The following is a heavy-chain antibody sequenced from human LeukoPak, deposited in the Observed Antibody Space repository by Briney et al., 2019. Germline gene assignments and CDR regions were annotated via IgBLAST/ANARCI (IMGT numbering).Heavy chain of an antibody. CDR3: ARHPDFWGGYYYAFDV. CDR1: GFTFTNVW. J-gene: IGHJ3*01. Sequence: PGGSLRLSCATSGFTFTNVWVSWVRQAPGKGLEWVGRIKSKSAGGTIDYGAPVKGRFTISRDNSKNTLYLQMNSLRAEDTAVYYCARHPDFWGGYYYAFDVWGQGTMVTVSS. V-gene: IGHV3-15*01. D-gene: IGHD3-3*01. CDR2: IKSKSAGGTI.